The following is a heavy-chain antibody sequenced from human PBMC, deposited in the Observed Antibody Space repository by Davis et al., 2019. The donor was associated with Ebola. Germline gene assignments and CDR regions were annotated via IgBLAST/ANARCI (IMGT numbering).Heavy chain of an antibody. CDR2: IYPGDSDT. V-gene: IGHV5-51*01. Sequence: YWSWIRQPPGKGLEWMGIIYPGDSDTRYSPSFQGQVTISADKSISTAYLQWSSLKASDTAMYYCARLAGGVGAILSYWGQGTLVTVSS. CDR1: YW. CDR3: ARLAGGVGAILSY. J-gene: IGHJ4*02. D-gene: IGHD1-26*01.